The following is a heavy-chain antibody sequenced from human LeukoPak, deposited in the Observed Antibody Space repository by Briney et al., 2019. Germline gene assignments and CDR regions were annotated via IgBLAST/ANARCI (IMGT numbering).Heavy chain of an antibody. V-gene: IGHV3-20*04. CDR1: GFTFDDYG. CDR3: ARDRLGASGSDY. J-gene: IGHJ4*02. CDR2: INWNGGST. Sequence: GGSLRLSCAVSGFTFDDYGMSWVRQAPGKGLEWVSGINWNGGSTGYADSVKGRFTISRDNAKNSLYLQMNSLRAEDTALYYCARDRLGASGSDYWGQGTLVTVSS. D-gene: IGHD1-26*01.